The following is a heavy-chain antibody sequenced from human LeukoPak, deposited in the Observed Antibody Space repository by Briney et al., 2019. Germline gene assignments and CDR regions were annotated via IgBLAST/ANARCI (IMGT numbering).Heavy chain of an antibody. CDR2: INPSGGST. CDR1: GYTFTSYY. V-gene: IGHV1-46*01. J-gene: IGHJ6*02. D-gene: IGHD3-10*01. Sequence: GASVKVSCKASGYTFTSYYMHWVRQAPGQGLEWMGIINPSGGSTSYAQKFQGRVTMTRDTSTSTVYMELSSLRSEDTAVYYCAREERWFGEFLFYYYGMDVWGQGTTVTVSS. CDR3: AREERWFGEFLFYYYGMDV.